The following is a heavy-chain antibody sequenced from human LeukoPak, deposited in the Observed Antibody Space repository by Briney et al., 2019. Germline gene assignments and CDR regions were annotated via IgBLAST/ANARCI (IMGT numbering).Heavy chain of an antibody. CDR2: ISYDGSNK. V-gene: IGHV3-30-3*01. Sequence: RSLRLSCAASGFTFSSYAMHWVRQAPGKGLEWVAVISYDGSNKYYADSVKGRFTISRDNSKNTLYLQMNSLRAEDTAVYYCARDELGEPTYYLDYWGQGTLVTVSS. CDR1: GFTFSSYA. D-gene: IGHD3-10*01. J-gene: IGHJ4*02. CDR3: ARDELGEPTYYLDY.